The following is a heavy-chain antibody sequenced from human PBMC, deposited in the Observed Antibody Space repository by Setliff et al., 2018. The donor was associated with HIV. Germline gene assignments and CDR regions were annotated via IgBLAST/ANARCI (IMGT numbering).Heavy chain of an antibody. CDR1: GYTFTGYY. CDR3: ARVPLYDILTGYPDY. D-gene: IGHD3-9*01. CDR2: INPNSGGT. J-gene: IGHJ4*02. Sequence: ASVKVSCKASGYTFTGYYMHWVRQAPGQGLEWMGWINPNSGGTTYAQKFQGRVTMTRDTSISTAYMELSSLRSEDTAVYYCARVPLYDILTGYPDYWGQGTLVTVSS. V-gene: IGHV1-2*02.